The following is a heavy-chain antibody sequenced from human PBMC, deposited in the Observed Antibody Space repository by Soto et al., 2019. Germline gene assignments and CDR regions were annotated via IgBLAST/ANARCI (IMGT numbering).Heavy chain of an antibody. CDR3: AQEKASSGMDV. V-gene: IGHV1-8*01. CDR2: MNPNSGNT. J-gene: IGHJ6*02. CDR1: GYTFTSYD. Sequence: QVQLVQSGAEVKKPGASVKVSCKASGYTFTSYDINWVRQATGQGLEWMGWMNPNSGNTGYAQKFQGIVTMTKNTTRSTSYVELSIMTYEAAAYYYGAQEKASSGMDVWGQGTTVTVSS.